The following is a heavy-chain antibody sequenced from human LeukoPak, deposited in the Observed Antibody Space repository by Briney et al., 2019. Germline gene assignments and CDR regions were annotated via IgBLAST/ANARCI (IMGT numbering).Heavy chain of an antibody. V-gene: IGHV3-30*18. Sequence: GRSLRLSCAASGFTFSSYGMHWVRQAPGKGLEWVAVISYDGSNKYYADSVKGRFTISRDNSKNTLYLQMNSLRAEDTAVYYCAKEANDYVWGSYRSYYFDYWSQGTLVTVSS. CDR1: GFTFSSYG. CDR2: ISYDGSNK. CDR3: AKEANDYVWGSYRSYYFDY. D-gene: IGHD3-16*02. J-gene: IGHJ4*02.